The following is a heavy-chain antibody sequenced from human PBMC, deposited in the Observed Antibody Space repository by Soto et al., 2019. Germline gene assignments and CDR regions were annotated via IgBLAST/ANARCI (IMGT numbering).Heavy chain of an antibody. J-gene: IGHJ4*02. Sequence: QVQLQESGPGLVESSGTLSLTCEVSSGSISSGNWWSWVRQPPGKGLEWIGEIYYTRATNYNPSLKSRVTMTIAKSKDQFSLNLRSATAADTAVYYCARVFSSGSGWMYYFDFWGQGILVSVSS. CDR1: SGSISSGNW. D-gene: IGHD6-25*01. V-gene: IGHV4-4*02. CDR2: IYYTRAT. CDR3: ARVFSSGSGWMYYFDF.